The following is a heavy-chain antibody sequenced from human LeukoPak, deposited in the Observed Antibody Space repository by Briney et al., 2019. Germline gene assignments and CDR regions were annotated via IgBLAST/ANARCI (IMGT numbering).Heavy chain of an antibody. V-gene: IGHV1-2*02. CDR3: ARAPFTIFGVVTPPDY. Sequence: ASVKVSCKASGYTFTGYYMHWVRQAPGQGLEWMGWINPNSGGTNYAQKFQGRVTMTRDTSFSTAYMELSRLRSDDTAVYYCARAPFTIFGVVTPPDYWGQGTLVTVSS. D-gene: IGHD3-3*01. J-gene: IGHJ4*02. CDR1: GYTFTGYY. CDR2: INPNSGGT.